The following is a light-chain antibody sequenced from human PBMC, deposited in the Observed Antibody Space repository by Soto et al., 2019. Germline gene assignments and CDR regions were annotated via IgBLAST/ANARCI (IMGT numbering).Light chain of an antibody. CDR2: AAS. V-gene: IGKV1-9*01. CDR1: QGISSY. CDR3: QQLKSYPVYA. J-gene: IGKJ2*01. Sequence: DIQLTQSPSFLSASVGDRVTITCRASQGISSYLAWYQQKPGKAPELLIYAASTLQSGVPSRFSGSGSGTEFTLTISSLQTEDFATYYCQQLKSYPVYAFGQGTKLEI.